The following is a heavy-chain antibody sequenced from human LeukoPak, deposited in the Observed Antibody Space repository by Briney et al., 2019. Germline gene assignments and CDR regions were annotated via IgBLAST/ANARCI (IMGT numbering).Heavy chain of an antibody. CDR3: AKGKLYYYDSSGHDY. Sequence: PGGSLRLSCAASGFTFSSYKMNWVRQAPGKGLEWISCISSSSSDIRYTSSVRGRFTISRDNTRNSLYLQMDSLRADDTAVYYCAKGKLYYYDSSGHDYWGQGTLVTVSS. D-gene: IGHD3-22*01. J-gene: IGHJ4*02. CDR1: GFTFSSYK. V-gene: IGHV3-21*01. CDR2: ISSSSSDI.